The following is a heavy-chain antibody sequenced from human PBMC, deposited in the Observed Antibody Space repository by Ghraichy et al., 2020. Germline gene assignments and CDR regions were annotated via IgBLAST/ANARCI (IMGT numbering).Heavy chain of an antibody. CDR2: INTDASEK. V-gene: IGHV3-7*01. CDR1: GFIFSNHW. J-gene: IGHJ3*02. Sequence: GESLNISCAASGFIFSNHWMSWVRQAPGKGLEWVANINTDASEKYYLDSVKGRFAISRDNAKNSLFLQLNSLRAEDTAVYYCVRYDYRDYDDAFDIWGQGTMVTVS. D-gene: IGHD4-17*01. CDR3: VRYDYRDYDDAFDI.